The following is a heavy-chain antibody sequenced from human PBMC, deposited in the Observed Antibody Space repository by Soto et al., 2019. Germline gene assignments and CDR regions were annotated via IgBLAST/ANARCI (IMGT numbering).Heavy chain of an antibody. V-gene: IGHV4-4*02. CDR1: GGSINTDSW. CDR3: ASREEARPF. Sequence: QVQLQESGPGLVSPLGTLSLTCAVSGGSINTDSWWTWVRQPPGKGLEWIGEIHRSRGTTYNSSLKSRVTISIDRTTNHFSLRLYSVTAADTAVYYCASREEARPFWGQGTLVTVSS. CDR2: IHRSRGT. J-gene: IGHJ4*02. D-gene: IGHD6-6*01.